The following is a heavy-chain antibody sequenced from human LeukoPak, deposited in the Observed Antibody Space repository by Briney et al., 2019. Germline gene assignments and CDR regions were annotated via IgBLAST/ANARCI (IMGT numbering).Heavy chain of an antibody. D-gene: IGHD2/OR15-2a*01. CDR3: ASYLTSIPSGMDV. V-gene: IGHV3-74*01. CDR1: GFTFSRYW. Sequence: PGGSLRLSCAASGFTFSRYWMHWLRQAPGKGLVWVSRISTDGSSTTYADSVKGRFTISRDNGRNTLYLQMYSLRAGDTAVYYCASYLTSIPSGMDVWGQGTTVTVSS. CDR2: ISTDGSST. J-gene: IGHJ6*02.